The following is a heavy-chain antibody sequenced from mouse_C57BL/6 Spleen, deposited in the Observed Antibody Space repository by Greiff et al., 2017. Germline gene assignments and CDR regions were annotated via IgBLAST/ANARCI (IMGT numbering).Heavy chain of an antibody. CDR1: GYTFTDYY. CDR3: ARRGYGSYYAMDY. D-gene: IGHD1-1*01. CDR2: INPNNGGT. V-gene: IGHV1-26*01. J-gene: IGHJ4*01. Sequence: EVQLQQSGPELVKPGASVKISCKASGYTFTDYYMNWVKQSHGKSLEWIGDINPNNGGTSYNQKFKGKATLTVDKSSSTAYMELRSLTSEDSAVYYCARRGYGSYYAMDYWGQGTSVTVSS.